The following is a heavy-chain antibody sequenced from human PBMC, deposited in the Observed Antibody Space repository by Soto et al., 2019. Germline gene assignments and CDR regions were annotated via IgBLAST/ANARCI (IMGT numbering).Heavy chain of an antibody. J-gene: IGHJ4*02. CDR3: AKNPWDYYYDRSDYPRVYFDY. V-gene: IGHV3-23*01. CDR2: ISGSGGST. CDR1: GFTFSSYA. D-gene: IGHD3-22*01. Sequence: GGSLRLSCAASGFTFSSYAMSWVRQAPGKGLEWVPAISGSGGSTYYADSVKGRFAISRDNSKNTLYLQMNSLRAEDTAVYYCAKNPWDYYYDRSDYPRVYFDYWGQGTLVTVSS.